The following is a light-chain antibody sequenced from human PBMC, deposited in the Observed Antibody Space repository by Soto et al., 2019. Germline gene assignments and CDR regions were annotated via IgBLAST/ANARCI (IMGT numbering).Light chain of an antibody. J-gene: IGKJ2*01. Sequence: EIVLTQSPGTLSLSPGERATLSCRASQSVSSGFLAWYQQKPGQAPRLLIYSASTRATDIPERFSGSGSGTDFTLTIRRLEPEGLAVYYCQQFGGLPYTFGQGTKLEI. CDR1: QSVSSGF. CDR3: QQFGGLPYT. CDR2: SAS. V-gene: IGKV3-20*01.